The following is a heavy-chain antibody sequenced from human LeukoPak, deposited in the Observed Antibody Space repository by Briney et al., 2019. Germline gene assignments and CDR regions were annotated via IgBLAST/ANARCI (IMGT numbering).Heavy chain of an antibody. Sequence: ASVKVSCKASGYTFTSYGISRVRQAPGQGLEWMGWISAYNGNTNYAQKLQGRVTMTTDTSTSTAYMELRSLRSDDTAVYYCAREWTLYYYDSSGPVAFDIWGQGTMVTVSS. D-gene: IGHD3-22*01. CDR3: AREWTLYYYDSSGPVAFDI. V-gene: IGHV1-18*01. CDR1: GYTFTSYG. CDR2: ISAYNGNT. J-gene: IGHJ3*02.